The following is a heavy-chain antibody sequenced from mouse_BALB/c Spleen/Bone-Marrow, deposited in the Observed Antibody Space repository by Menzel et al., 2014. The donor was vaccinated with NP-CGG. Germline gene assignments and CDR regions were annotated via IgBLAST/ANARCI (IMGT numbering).Heavy chain of an antibody. D-gene: IGHD1-1*01. V-gene: IGHV1-7*01. Sequence: VQLQQSGAELAKPGDSVKMSCKASGYTFTNYWMHWVKQRPGQGLEWIGYINPSTGYTEYNQKFKDKATLTADESSSTAYMQLSSLTSEDSSFYYCARIYYYGMDYWGQGAPLTVSS. J-gene: IGHJ2*01. CDR2: INPSTGYT. CDR1: GYTFTNYW. CDR3: ARIYYYGMDY.